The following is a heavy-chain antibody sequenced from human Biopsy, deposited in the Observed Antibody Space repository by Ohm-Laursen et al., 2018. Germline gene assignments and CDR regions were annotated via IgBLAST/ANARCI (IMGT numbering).Heavy chain of an antibody. Sequence: SVKVSCKASGGTFSSYDISWLRQAPGQGLEWMGGIIPMFGITEFAQKFQDRVTVAADTSTSTATMELRSLRSDDTAVYYCATKLTGYFHHWGQGILVIVSS. J-gene: IGHJ1*01. CDR3: ATKLTGYFHH. D-gene: IGHD3-9*01. CDR2: IIPMFGIT. V-gene: IGHV1-69*10. CDR1: GGTFSSYD.